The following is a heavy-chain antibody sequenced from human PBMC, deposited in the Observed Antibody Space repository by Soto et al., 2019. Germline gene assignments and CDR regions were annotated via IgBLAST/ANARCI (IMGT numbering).Heavy chain of an antibody. V-gene: IGHV1-18*01. Sequence: SSVTVSCKASGYTFTRYGISWVRQAPGQGLEWMGWISEYNGNTNYAQKLQGRVTMTTETSTSTAYMELRSMRSDDTAVYYCARLADSSGRSWFDPWGQGTLVTVSS. CDR3: ARLADSSGRSWFDP. J-gene: IGHJ5*02. D-gene: IGHD3-22*01. CDR2: ISEYNGNT. CDR1: GYTFTRYG.